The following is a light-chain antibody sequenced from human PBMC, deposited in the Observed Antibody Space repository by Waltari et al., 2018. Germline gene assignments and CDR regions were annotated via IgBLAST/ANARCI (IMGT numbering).Light chain of an antibody. CDR3: MQGTYGLT. V-gene: IGKV2-30*02. J-gene: IGKJ4*01. CDR2: KVF. CDR1: QSLVHSDGNTY. Sequence: DVVMTQSPLSLPVTLGQPASISCRSSQSLVHSDGNTYLKWFHQRPGQSPRSLIYKVFKRESGVPDRFSGSGSGTNFTLKISRVVAEDVGVYFCMQGTYGLTFGGGTKVEIK.